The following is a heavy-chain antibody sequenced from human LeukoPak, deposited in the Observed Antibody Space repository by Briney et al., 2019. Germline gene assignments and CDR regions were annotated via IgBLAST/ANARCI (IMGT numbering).Heavy chain of an antibody. V-gene: IGHV3-11*01. D-gene: IGHD1/OR15-1a*01. J-gene: IGHJ4*02. Sequence: GGSLRLSCAASGFTFSDHYMSWIRQAPGKGREWVSYMSSGGSTIYYADSVKGRFTISRDNAKNSLYLQMNSLRAEDTAVYYCARENGTLDYWGQGTLVTVSS. CDR2: MSSGGSTI. CDR1: GFTFSDHY. CDR3: ARENGTLDY.